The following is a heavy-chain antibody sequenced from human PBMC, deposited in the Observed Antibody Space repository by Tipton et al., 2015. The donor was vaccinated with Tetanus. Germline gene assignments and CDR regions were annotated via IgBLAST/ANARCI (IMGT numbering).Heavy chain of an antibody. J-gene: IGHJ6*02. CDR1: GFSLTTAGMC. Sequence: LVKPTETLTLTCTFSGFSLTTAGMCVTWIRQPPGKALEWLARIDWDDHKYYSTSLKTRLTISKDTSKNQVVLTVTSVDPVDTATYYCARTVRGHVPVAGRGLDFYYAMDVWGHGTTVTVSS. CDR3: ARTVRGHVPVAGRGLDFYYAMDV. CDR2: IDWDDHK. V-gene: IGHV2-70*11. D-gene: IGHD6-19*01.